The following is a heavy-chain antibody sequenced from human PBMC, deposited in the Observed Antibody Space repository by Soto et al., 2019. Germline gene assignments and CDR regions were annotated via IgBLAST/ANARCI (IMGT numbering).Heavy chain of an antibody. CDR3: ARKGIAAAGTRENWFDP. D-gene: IGHD6-13*01. Sequence: SETLSLTCTVSGGSISSYYWSWIRQPPGKGLEWIGYIYYSGSTNYNPSLKSRVTISVDTSKNQFSLKLSSVTAADTAVYYCARKGIAAAGTRENWFDPWGQGTLVTVSS. J-gene: IGHJ5*02. CDR2: IYYSGST. CDR1: GGSISSYY. V-gene: IGHV4-59*01.